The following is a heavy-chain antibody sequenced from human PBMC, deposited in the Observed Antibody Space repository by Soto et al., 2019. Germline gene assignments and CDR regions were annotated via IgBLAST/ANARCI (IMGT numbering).Heavy chain of an antibody. Sequence: GSGPTLVNPTETLTLTCAFSGFSLSSSGMGVDWIRQPPGKALEWLALTYWNDDNRYSPSLKSRLTITKDTSKNQVVLTMTNMDPVDTATYYCSHMTYDFYSASEYFDFWGQGTLVTVSS. D-gene: IGHD3-3*01. CDR2: TYWNDDN. J-gene: IGHJ4*02. V-gene: IGHV2-5*01. CDR3: SHMTYDFYSASEYFDF. CDR1: GFSLSSSGMG.